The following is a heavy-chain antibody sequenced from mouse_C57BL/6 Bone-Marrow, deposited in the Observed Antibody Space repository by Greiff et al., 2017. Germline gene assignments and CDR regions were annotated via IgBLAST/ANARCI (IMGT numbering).Heavy chain of an antibody. J-gene: IGHJ3*01. CDR1: GYTFTSYW. CDR3: ARRGLWFAY. CDR2: IHPNSGST. V-gene: IGHV1-64*01. Sequence: QVQLQQPGAELVKPGASVKLSCKASGYTFTSYWMHWVKQRPGQGLEWIGMIHPNSGSTNYNEKFKSKATLTVDKSSSTAYMQLSSLPSEDSAVDYCARRGLWFAYWGQGTLVTVSA.